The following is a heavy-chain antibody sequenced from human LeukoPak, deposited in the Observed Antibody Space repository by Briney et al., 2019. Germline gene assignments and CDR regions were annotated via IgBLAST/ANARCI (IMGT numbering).Heavy chain of an antibody. CDR2: IVPSLGLT. Sequence: AASVKVFCKASGYTFTSYGISWVRQAPGQGLEWMGRIVPSLGLTNYAQKFQGRVTVTADKPTSTAYMELSSLRSEDTGVYYCTRDPPRDSWEPSWDYWGQGTLITVSA. CDR1: GYTFTSYG. J-gene: IGHJ4*02. D-gene: IGHD1-26*01. V-gene: IGHV1-69*04. CDR3: TRDPPRDSWEPSWDY.